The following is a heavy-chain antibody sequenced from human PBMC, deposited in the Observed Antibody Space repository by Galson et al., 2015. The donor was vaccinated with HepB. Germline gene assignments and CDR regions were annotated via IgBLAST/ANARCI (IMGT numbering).Heavy chain of an antibody. CDR3: AKRGWLGPATPV. J-gene: IGHJ6*02. V-gene: IGHV3-30*18. Sequence: SLRLSCAASGFTFSSYGMHWVRQAPGKGLEWVAVISYDGSNKYYADSVKGRFTISRDNSKNTLYLQMNSLRAEDTAVYYCAKRGWLGPATPVWGQGTTVTVSS. CDR1: GFTFSSYG. CDR2: ISYDGSNK. D-gene: IGHD6-19*01.